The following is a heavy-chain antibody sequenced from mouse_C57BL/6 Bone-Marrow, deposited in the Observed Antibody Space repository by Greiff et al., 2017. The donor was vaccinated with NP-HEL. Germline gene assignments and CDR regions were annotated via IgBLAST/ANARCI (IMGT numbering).Heavy chain of an antibody. Sequence: VHVKQSGAELVRPGASVKLSCTASGFNIKDDYMHWVKQRPEQGLEWIGWIDPENGDTEYASKFQGKATITADTSSNTAYLQLSSLTSEDTAVYYCTTDGNLWFAYWGQGTLVTVSA. CDR2: IDPENGDT. CDR1: GFNIKDDY. CDR3: TTDGNLWFAY. J-gene: IGHJ3*01. D-gene: IGHD2-1*01. V-gene: IGHV14-4*01.